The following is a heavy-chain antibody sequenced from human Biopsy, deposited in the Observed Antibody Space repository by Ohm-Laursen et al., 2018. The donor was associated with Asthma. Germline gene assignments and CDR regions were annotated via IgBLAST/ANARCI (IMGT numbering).Heavy chain of an antibody. J-gene: IGHJ4*02. CDR3: ARDQGDSKFDY. Sequence: SETLSLTCTFSGGSINSDYWSWIRQPPGKGLEWIGLSSYSGFRKYNPSLKSRVTISVDTSKNQLSLNLTSVIAADTAVYYCARDQGDSKFDYWGQGILVTVS. D-gene: IGHD3-16*01. V-gene: IGHV4-59*01. CDR1: GGSINSDY. CDR2: SSYSGFR.